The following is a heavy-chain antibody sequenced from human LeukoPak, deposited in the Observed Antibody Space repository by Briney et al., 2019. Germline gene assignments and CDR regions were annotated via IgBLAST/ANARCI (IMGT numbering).Heavy chain of an antibody. D-gene: IGHD6-19*01. CDR1: GGSFSGYY. J-gene: IGHJ4*02. Sequence: SETLSLTCAVYGGSFSGYYWSWIRQPPGKGLEWIGEINHSGSTNYNPSLKSRVTISVDTSKNQFSLKLSPVTAADTAVYYCARGPWLNPVYWGQGTLVTVSS. CDR3: ARGPWLNPVY. CDR2: INHSGST. V-gene: IGHV4-34*01.